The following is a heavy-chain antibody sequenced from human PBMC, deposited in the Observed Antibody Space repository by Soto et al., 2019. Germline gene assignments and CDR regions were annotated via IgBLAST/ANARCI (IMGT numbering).Heavy chain of an antibody. CDR2: MNPNSGNT. D-gene: IGHD2-15*01. CDR3: ARGLLDCSGGSCYPHD. CDR1: GYTFTSYD. Sequence: GASVKVSCKAAGYTFTSYDINWVRRATGQGLEWMGWMNPNSGNTGYAQKFQGRVTMTRNTSISTAYMELSSLRSEDTAVYYCARGLLDCSGGSCYPHDWGQGTMVTVSS. J-gene: IGHJ3*01. V-gene: IGHV1-8*01.